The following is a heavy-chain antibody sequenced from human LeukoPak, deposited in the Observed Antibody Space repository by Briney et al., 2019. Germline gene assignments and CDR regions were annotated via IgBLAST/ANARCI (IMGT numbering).Heavy chain of an antibody. Sequence: GASVKVSCKASVYTFTGFYMHWVRQAPGQGLEWMGWINPDSGATNSAPRFQGRVTLTRDTSINAVYMEMMRLRSDDTAVYYCATAALSGGYDFDFWGQGTLVSVSS. CDR2: INPDSGAT. CDR3: ATAALSGGYDFDF. D-gene: IGHD5-12*01. CDR1: VYTFTGFY. V-gene: IGHV1-2*02. J-gene: IGHJ4*02.